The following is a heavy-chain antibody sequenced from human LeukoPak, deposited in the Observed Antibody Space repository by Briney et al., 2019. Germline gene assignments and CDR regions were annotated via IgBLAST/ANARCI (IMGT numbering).Heavy chain of an antibody. CDR1: GFTFSDYY. J-gene: IGHJ4*02. CDR2: ISSSSSYT. D-gene: IGHD6-19*01. Sequence: GGSLRLSCAASGFTFSDYYMSWIRQAPGKGLEWVSYISSSSSYTNYADSVKGRFTISRDNAKNSLYLQMNSLRAEDTAVYYCGRDGLSNGSDLMSTFDFWGQGPLVTGSS. CDR3: GRDGLSNGSDLMSTFDF. V-gene: IGHV3-11*06.